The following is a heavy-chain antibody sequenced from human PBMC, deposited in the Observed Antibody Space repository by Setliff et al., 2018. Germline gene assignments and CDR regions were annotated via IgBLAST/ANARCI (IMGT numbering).Heavy chain of an antibody. CDR2: INTNTGNP. Sequence: VASVKVSCKASGYSFTSYAMNWVRQAPAQGLEWMGWINTNTGNPTYAQGFTGRFVFSLDTSVSTAYLQISSLKAEDTAVYYCARDLGYCSTTSCHGDWFDPWGQGTLVTVSS. V-gene: IGHV7-4-1*02. J-gene: IGHJ5*02. CDR1: GYSFTSYA. D-gene: IGHD2-2*01. CDR3: ARDLGYCSTTSCHGDWFDP.